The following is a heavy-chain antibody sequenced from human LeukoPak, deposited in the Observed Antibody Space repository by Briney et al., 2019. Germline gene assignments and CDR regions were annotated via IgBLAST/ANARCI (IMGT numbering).Heavy chain of an antibody. V-gene: IGHV3-53*01. Sequence: PGGSLRLSCAASGSTVSSNYMSWVRQAPGKGLEWVSVIYSGGSTYYADSVKGRFTISRDNSKNTLYLQMNSLRAEDTAVYYCARGLGYYDSSGYYNAWAFDIWGQGTMVTVSS. CDR2: IYSGGST. CDR1: GSTVSSNY. J-gene: IGHJ3*02. D-gene: IGHD3-22*01. CDR3: ARGLGYYDSSGYYNAWAFDI.